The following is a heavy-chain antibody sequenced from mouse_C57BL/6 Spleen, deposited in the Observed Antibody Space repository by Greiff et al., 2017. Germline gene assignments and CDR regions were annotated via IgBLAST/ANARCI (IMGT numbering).Heavy chain of an antibody. Sequence: VQLQQSGPGLVQPSQSLSITCTVSGFSLISYGVHWVRQSPGKGLEWLGVIWSGGSTDYNAAFISRLSISKDNSKSQVFFKMNSLQADDTAIYYCARNYYGSSYDWFAYWGQGTLVTVSA. CDR2: IWSGGST. CDR1: GFSLISYG. V-gene: IGHV2-2*01. D-gene: IGHD1-1*01. J-gene: IGHJ3*01. CDR3: ARNYYGSSYDWFAY.